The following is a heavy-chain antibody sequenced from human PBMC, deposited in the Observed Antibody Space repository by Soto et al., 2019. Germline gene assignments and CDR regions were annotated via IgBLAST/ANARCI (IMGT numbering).Heavy chain of an antibody. Sequence: EVQLLESGGGLVQPGGSLRLSCAASGFTFSSYAMSWVRQAPGKGLEWVSVISGSGDSTYYADSVRGRFTISRDNSKNTLYLQMNSLRAEDTGVYYCAKDRGGAAAGPTKFYGMDVWGQGTTVTVSS. CDR1: GFTFSSYA. CDR2: ISGSGDST. J-gene: IGHJ6*02. V-gene: IGHV3-23*01. D-gene: IGHD6-13*01. CDR3: AKDRGGAAAGPTKFYGMDV.